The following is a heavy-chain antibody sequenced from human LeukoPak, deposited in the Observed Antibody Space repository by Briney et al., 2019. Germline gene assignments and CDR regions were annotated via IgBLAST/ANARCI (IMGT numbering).Heavy chain of an antibody. Sequence: SETLPLTCTVSGGSISSSSFYWVWIRQPPGKGLEYIGSFSDSGSAYYNPSLKSRAIISVDMPKSQFSLKLSSVTAADTAVYYCARRKAGIVVVPAARAFDIWGQGTMVTVSS. V-gene: IGHV4-39*01. J-gene: IGHJ3*02. D-gene: IGHD2-2*01. CDR2: FSDSGSA. CDR1: GGSISSSSFY. CDR3: ARRKAGIVVVPAARAFDI.